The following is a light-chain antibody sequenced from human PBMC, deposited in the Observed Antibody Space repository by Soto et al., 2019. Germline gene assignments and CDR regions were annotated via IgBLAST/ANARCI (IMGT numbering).Light chain of an antibody. J-gene: IGLJ2*01. V-gene: IGLV1-51*01. CDR3: GTWDSSLV. Sequence: QSVLTQPPSVSAAPGQTVTISCSGSGSNIGNNYVSWYQQLPGTAPKLLIYDNNKRPSGIPDRFSGSKSGTSATLGITGLQTGDEADYYCGTWDSSLVFGGGTKLTVL. CDR2: DNN. CDR1: GSNIGNNY.